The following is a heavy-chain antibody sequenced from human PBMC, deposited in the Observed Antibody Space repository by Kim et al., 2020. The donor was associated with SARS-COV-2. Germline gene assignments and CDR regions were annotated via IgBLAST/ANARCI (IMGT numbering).Heavy chain of an antibody. J-gene: IGHJ6*02. Sequence: GGSLRLSCAASGFTFDDYAMHWVRQAPGKGLEWVSGISWNSGSIGYADSVKGRFTISRDNAKNSLYLQMNSLRAEDTALYYCAKGGSSWGRYYYVMDVWGQRTTVTVSS. CDR2: ISWNSGSI. CDR1: GFTFDDYA. CDR3: AKGGSSWGRYYYVMDV. V-gene: IGHV3-9*01. D-gene: IGHD6-13*01.